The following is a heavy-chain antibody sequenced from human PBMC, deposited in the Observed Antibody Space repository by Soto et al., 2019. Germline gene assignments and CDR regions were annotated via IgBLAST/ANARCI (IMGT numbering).Heavy chain of an antibody. CDR3: AKSVYGDYKYDY. J-gene: IGHJ4*02. D-gene: IGHD4-17*01. CDR1: GFTFSDYY. Sequence: GGSLRLSCAASGFTFSDYYMSWIRQAPGKGLEWVSAISGSGGSTYYADSVKGRLTISRDNSKNTLYLQMNSLRAEDTAVYYCAKSVYGDYKYDYWGQGTLVTVSS. V-gene: IGHV3-23*01. CDR2: ISGSGGST.